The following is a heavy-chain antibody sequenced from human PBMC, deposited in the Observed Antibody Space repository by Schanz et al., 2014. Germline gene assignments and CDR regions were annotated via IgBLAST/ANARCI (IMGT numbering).Heavy chain of an antibody. CDR1: GFDFNSYS. Sequence: EVRLVESGGGLVQPGGSLRLSCEASGFDFNSYSMNWVRQVPGKGLEWLSYIATSSSTSNYADSVKGRVTISRDNAKNTVSLQMKRLRVKDTAVYYCASGGDVSSLQKELQFWGQGTLVIVSS. CDR3: ASGGDVSSLQKELQF. V-gene: IGHV3-48*01. CDR2: IATSSSTS. J-gene: IGHJ1*01. D-gene: IGHD1-26*01.